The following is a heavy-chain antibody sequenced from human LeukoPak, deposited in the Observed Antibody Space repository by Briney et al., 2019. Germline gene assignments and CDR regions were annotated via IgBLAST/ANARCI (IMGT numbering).Heavy chain of an antibody. V-gene: IGHV1-2*02. J-gene: IGHJ6*03. CDR3: ARHKGSRTEYYYMDV. Sequence: ASVKVSCKASGYTFTGYYMHWVRQAPGQGLEWMGWINPNSGGTNYAQKFQGRVTMTRDTSISTAYMELSRLRSDDTAVYYCARHKGSRTEYYYMDVWGKGTTVTISS. D-gene: IGHD2-2*01. CDR2: INPNSGGT. CDR1: GYTFTGYY.